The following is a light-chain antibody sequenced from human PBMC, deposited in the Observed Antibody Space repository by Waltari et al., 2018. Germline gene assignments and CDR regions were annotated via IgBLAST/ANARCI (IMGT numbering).Light chain of an antibody. CDR3: NSYTSSSTRV. CDR2: DVS. Sequence: QSALTQPASVSGSPGQSITISCTGPNSDVGGYDYVYWYQQHPGKAPTLIIYDVSNRPSGVSNRFSGSKSGNTASLTISGLQAEDEADYYCNSYTSSSTRVFGGGTKLTVL. CDR1: NSDVGGYDY. V-gene: IGLV2-14*03. J-gene: IGLJ2*01.